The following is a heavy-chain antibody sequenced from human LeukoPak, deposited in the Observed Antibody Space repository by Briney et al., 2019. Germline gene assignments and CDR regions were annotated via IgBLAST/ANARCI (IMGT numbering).Heavy chain of an antibody. J-gene: IGHJ4*02. D-gene: IGHD6-19*01. CDR2: IKQDGSEK. Sequence: GGSLRLSCAASGFTFSSYWMSWVRQAPGKGLEWVANIKQDGSEKYYVDSVKGRFTISRDNAKNSLYLQMNSLRAEDTAVYYCARDLRGSGLIPDYWGQGTLVTVSS. CDR1: GFTFSSYW. V-gene: IGHV3-7*01. CDR3: ARDLRGSGLIPDY.